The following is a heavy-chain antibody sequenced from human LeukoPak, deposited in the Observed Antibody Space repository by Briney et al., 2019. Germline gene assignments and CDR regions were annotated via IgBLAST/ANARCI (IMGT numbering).Heavy chain of an antibody. J-gene: IGHJ4*02. D-gene: IGHD2-15*01. CDR1: GFSFSSYA. CDR2: MSSSDDGR. CDR3: AKAPVTSCRGAFCYPSDS. V-gene: IGHV3-23*01. Sequence: GGSLRLSCATSGFSFSSYAMSWVRQAPGKGLEWVSAMSSSDDGRYYAAAVRGRFTISRDTSRSTLYLQMNRLRAADAAVYYCAKAPVTSCRGAFCYPSDSWGQGTLVTVSS.